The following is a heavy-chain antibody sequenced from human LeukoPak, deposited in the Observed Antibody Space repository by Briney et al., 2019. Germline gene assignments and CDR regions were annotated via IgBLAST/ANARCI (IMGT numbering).Heavy chain of an antibody. CDR3: ARGAYYYED. D-gene: IGHD3-22*01. J-gene: IGHJ4*02. CDR1: GFIFSIYN. V-gene: IGHV3-48*01. Sequence: GGSLRLSCAASGFIFSIYNMNWVRQAPGKGLEWVSYISSSSSTIYYADSVKGRFTISRDNAKNSLYLQMNSLRAEDTAVYYCARGAYYYEDWGQGTLVTVSS. CDR2: ISSSSSTI.